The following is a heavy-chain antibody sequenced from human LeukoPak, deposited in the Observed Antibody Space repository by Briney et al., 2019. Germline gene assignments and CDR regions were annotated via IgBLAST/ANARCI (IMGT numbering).Heavy chain of an antibody. CDR1: GFTLGSYS. CDR3: AKLNSGYTDY. CDR2: ISTTSRHI. V-gene: IGHV3-21*01. Sequence: GGSLRLSCAASGFTLGSYSMNWVRQAPGKGLEWVSSISTTSRHIHYADSLRGRFTISRDNAKNSLFLQMDSLRAEDTAIYYCAKLNSGYTDYWGQGTLVTVSS. J-gene: IGHJ4*02. D-gene: IGHD3-22*01.